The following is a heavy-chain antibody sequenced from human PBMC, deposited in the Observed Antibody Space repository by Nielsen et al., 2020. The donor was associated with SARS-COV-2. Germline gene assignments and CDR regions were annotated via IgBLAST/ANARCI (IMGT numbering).Heavy chain of an antibody. V-gene: IGHV1-18*01. CDR3: ARMGKYNWKDIHYYMDV. J-gene: IGHJ6*03. CDR1: DNTFTS. CDR2: ISANNGNV. Sequence: ASVKVSCKASDNTFTSITWVRQAPGQGLEWMGRISANNGNVKYAQNLQGRVTMTTDTSTSTVYMELSSLRSEDTAVYYCARMGKYNWKDIHYYMDVWGKGTTVTVSS. D-gene: IGHD1-20*01.